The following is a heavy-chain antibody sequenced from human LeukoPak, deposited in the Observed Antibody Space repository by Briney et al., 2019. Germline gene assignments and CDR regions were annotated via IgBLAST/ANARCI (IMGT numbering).Heavy chain of an antibody. CDR3: ATERRREGPFDY. J-gene: IGHJ4*02. CDR1: GGSFSGYY. CDR2: INHSGST. V-gene: IGHV4-34*01. D-gene: IGHD1-26*01. Sequence: SETLSLTCAVYGGSFSGYYWSWIRQPPGKGLEWIGEINHSGSTNYNPSLKSRVTISVDTSKNQFSLKLSSVTAADTAVYYCATERRREGPFDYWGQGTLVTVSS.